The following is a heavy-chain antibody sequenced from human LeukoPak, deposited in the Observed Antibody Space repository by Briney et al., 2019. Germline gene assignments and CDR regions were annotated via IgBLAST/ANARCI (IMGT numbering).Heavy chain of an antibody. Sequence: GGSLRLSCAASGFTFRSFWMSWVRQAPGKRLEWVANIKQNGAEEYYMDSVKGRFAISRDNAKNSVSLQMNSLRVEDTAMYYCARYTVVSSPGAFDLWGQGTMVTVSS. CDR1: GFTFRSFW. V-gene: IGHV3-7*03. CDR3: ARYTVVSSPGAFDL. CDR2: IKQNGAEE. D-gene: IGHD2-21*01. J-gene: IGHJ3*01.